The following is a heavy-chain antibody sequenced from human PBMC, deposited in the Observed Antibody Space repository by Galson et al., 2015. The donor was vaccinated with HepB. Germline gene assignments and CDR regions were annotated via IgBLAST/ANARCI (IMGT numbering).Heavy chain of an antibody. Sequence: SLRLSCAASGFTFSSYSMNWVRQAPGKGLEWVSYITSSSSTIYYADSVKGRFTISRDNAKNSMYLQMNSLRDEDTAVYYCARSFGRRGVDPQAYYFDYWGQGTLVTVSS. CDR1: GFTFSSYS. J-gene: IGHJ4*02. D-gene: IGHD3-10*01. V-gene: IGHV3-48*02. CDR3: ARSFGRRGVDPQAYYFDY. CDR2: ITSSSSTI.